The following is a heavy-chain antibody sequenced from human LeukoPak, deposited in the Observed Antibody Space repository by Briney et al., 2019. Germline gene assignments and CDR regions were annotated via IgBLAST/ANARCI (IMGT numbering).Heavy chain of an antibody. CDR2: INTNSGGT. J-gene: IGHJ4*02. D-gene: IGHD6-13*01. V-gene: IGHV1-2*02. Sequence: ASVKVSCKASGYTFTDYYMHWVRQAPGQGLEWMGWINTNSGGTNYAQKFQGRVTMTRDTSISTAYMELSRLRSDDTAVFYCAREEVIAAAGPTLDYWGQGALVTVSS. CDR1: GYTFTDYY. CDR3: AREEVIAAAGPTLDY.